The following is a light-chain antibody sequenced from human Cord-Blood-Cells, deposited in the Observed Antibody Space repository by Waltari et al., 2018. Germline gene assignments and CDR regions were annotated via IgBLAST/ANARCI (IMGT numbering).Light chain of an antibody. V-gene: IGLV2-23*03. J-gene: IGLJ1*01. CDR1: SSDVGSYNL. Sequence: QSALTQPASVSGSPGQSITISCTGTSSDVGSYNLVSWYQQHPGKPPKLMIYEGSKRPSGVSNRFPGSKSGNTASLTISGLQAEDEADYYCCSYAGSSTFVFGTGTKVTVL. CDR3: CSYAGSSTFV. CDR2: EGS.